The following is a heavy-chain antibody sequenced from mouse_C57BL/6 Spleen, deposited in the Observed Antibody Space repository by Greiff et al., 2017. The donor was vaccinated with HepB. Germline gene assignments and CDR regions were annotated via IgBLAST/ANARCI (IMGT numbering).Heavy chain of an antibody. CDR2: ISYDGSN. V-gene: IGHV3-6*01. CDR3: ARDYDYAFDY. D-gene: IGHD2-4*01. Sequence: DVKLVESGPGLVKPSQSLSLTCSVTGYSITSGYYWNWIRQFPGNKLEWMGYISYDGSNNYNPSLKNRISITRDTSKNQFFLKLNSVTTEDTATYYCARDYDYAFDYWGQGTTLTVSS. CDR1: GYSITSGYY. J-gene: IGHJ2*01.